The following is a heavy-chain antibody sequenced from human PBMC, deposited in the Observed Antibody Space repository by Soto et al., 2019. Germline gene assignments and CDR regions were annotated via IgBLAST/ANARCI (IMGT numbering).Heavy chain of an antibody. D-gene: IGHD1-26*01. J-gene: IGHJ4*02. V-gene: IGHV4-39*01. CDR3: ARPSGSYLYYFDY. Sequence: QLQLQESGPGLVKPSETLSLTCTVSGGSISSSSYYWGWIRQPPGKGLEWIGSIYYSGSTYYNPSLNSRVTISVDTSKNQFSLKLSSVTAADTAVYYCARPSGSYLYYFDYWGQGTLVTVSS. CDR2: IYYSGST. CDR1: GGSISSSSYY.